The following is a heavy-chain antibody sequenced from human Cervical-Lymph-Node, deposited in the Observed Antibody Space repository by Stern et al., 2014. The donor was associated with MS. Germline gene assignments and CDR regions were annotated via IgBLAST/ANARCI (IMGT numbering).Heavy chain of an antibody. V-gene: IGHV3-30*03. CDR3: LGVGDAMHV. CDR2: ISVVVSNR. CDR1: GFSLNSLG. Sequence: QVQLVQSGGGVVQPGRSLRLSCAVSGFSLNSLGMHWVRQAPGKGLEWVAVISVVVSNRIYGDSVKGRFSISRDISNNTLYLQMNSLRLEDTAVYYCLGVGDAMHVWGQGTTVIVSS. J-gene: IGHJ6*02.